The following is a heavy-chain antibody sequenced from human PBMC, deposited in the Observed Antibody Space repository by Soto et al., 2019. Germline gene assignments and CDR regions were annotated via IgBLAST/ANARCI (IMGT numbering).Heavy chain of an antibody. CDR2: ISGSGGST. CDR3: AKEYYVWGSYRPGAGFDY. D-gene: IGHD3-16*02. Sequence: PGGSLRLSCAACGFTFSSCAMSWVRQAPGKGLEWVSAISGSGGSTYYADSVKGRFTISRDNSKNTLYLQMNSLRAEDTAVYYCAKEYYVWGSYRPGAGFDYWGQGTLVTVSS. J-gene: IGHJ4*02. V-gene: IGHV3-23*01. CDR1: GFTFSSCA.